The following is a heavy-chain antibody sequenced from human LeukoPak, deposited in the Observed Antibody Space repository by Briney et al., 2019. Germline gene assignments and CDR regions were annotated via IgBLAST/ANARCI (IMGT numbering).Heavy chain of an antibody. CDR1: GYTFTSYA. CDR2: INAGNGNT. CDR3: ARGVRDNWFDP. V-gene: IGHV1-3*01. J-gene: IGHJ5*02. D-gene: IGHD3-10*01. Sequence: ASVKVSCKASGYTFTSYAMHWVRQAPGQRLEWMGWINAGNGNTKYSQKFQGRVTITADESTSTAYMELSSLRSEDTAVYHCARGVRDNWFDPWGQGTLVTVSS.